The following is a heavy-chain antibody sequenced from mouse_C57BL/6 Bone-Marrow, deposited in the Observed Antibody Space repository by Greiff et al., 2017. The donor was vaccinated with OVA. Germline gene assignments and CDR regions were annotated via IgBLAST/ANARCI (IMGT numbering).Heavy chain of an antibody. Sequence: QVQLQQSGAELVKPGASVKLSCKATGYTFTGYWIEWVKQRPGHGLEWIGEILPGSGGTNYNEKFKGKATFTADTSSNTAYMQLSSQTTEDSAINYWSTFRRPLDDWGQGTTRTVSS. J-gene: IGHJ2*01. CDR3: STFRRPLDD. CDR2: ILPGSGGT. V-gene: IGHV1-9*01. CDR1: GYTFTGYW. D-gene: IGHD1-2*01.